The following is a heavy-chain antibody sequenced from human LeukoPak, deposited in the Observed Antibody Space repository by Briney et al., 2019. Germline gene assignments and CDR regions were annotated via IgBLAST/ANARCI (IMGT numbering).Heavy chain of an antibody. CDR2: IYYSGST. J-gene: IGHJ6*02. CDR3: AREYGSGSYFPNYYGMDV. Sequence: PSETLSLTCTVSGGSISSSSYYWGWIRQPPGKGLEWIGSIYYSGSTYYNPSLKSRVTISVDTSKNQFSLKLSSVTAADTAVYYCAREYGSGSYFPNYYGMDVWGQGTTVTVSS. D-gene: IGHD3-10*01. CDR1: GGSISSSSYY. V-gene: IGHV4-39*07.